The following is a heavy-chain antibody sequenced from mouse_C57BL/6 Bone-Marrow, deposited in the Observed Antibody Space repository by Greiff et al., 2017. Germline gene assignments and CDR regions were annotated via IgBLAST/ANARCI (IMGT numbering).Heavy chain of an antibody. D-gene: IGHD2-3*01. CDR3: TRDDGYPYYAMDY. J-gene: IGHJ4*01. V-gene: IGHV5-9-1*02. CDR1: GFTFSSYA. Sequence: EVKLMESGEGLVKPGGSLKLSCAASGFTFSSYAMSWVRQTPEKRLEWVAYISSGGDYIYYADTVKGRFTISRDNARNTLYLQMSSLKSEDTAMYYCTRDDGYPYYAMDYWGQGTSVTVSS. CDR2: ISSGGDYI.